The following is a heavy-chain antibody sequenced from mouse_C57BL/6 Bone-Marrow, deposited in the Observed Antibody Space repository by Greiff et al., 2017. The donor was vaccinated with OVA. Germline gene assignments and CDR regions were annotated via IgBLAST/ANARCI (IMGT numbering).Heavy chain of an antibody. CDR3: ARSCYYYGSSPAWFAY. Sequence: DVHLVESGGGLVKPGGSLKLSCAASGFTFSSYTMSWVRQTPEKRLEWVATISGGGGNTYYPDSVKGRFTISRDNAKNTLYLQMSSLRSEDTALYYCARSCYYYGSSPAWFAYWGQGTLVTVSA. J-gene: IGHJ3*01. D-gene: IGHD1-1*01. CDR2: ISGGGGNT. CDR1: GFTFSSYT. V-gene: IGHV5-9*01.